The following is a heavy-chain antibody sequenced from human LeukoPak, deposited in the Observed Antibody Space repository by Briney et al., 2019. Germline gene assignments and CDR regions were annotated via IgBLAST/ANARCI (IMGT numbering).Heavy chain of an antibody. D-gene: IGHD6-19*01. CDR3: VTPGPPPEQWLPEC. CDR1: GFTFSSYS. V-gene: IGHV3-21*01. J-gene: IGHJ4*02. Sequence: PGGSLRLSCAASGFTFSSYSMNWVRQAPGKGLEWVSSISSSSSYIYYADSVKGRFTISRDNAKNSLYLQMNSLRAEDTAVYYCVTPGPPPEQWLPECWGQGTLVTVSS. CDR2: ISSSSSYI.